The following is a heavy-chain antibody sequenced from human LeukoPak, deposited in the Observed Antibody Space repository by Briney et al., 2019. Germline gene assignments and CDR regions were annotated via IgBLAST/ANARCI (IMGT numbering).Heavy chain of an antibody. D-gene: IGHD1-1*01. CDR3: ARDFLDWGTRTGAFGI. J-gene: IGHJ3*02. CDR1: GFTVSTNY. V-gene: IGHV3-66*01. CDR2: IYSDGAT. Sequence: HPGGSLRLSCAASGFTVSTNYMSWVRQAPGKGLEWVSVIYSDGATYYSASVRGRFTISREISKNTLYLQINSLRVEDTAMYYCARDFLDWGTRTGAFGIWGQGTMVTVSS.